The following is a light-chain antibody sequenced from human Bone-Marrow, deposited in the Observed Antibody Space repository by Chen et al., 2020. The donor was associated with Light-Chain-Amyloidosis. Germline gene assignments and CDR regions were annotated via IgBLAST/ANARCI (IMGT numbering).Light chain of an antibody. V-gene: IGLV2-14*01. CDR2: EVT. Sequence: SALTQPPSVSGSPGQSITISCTGTSSDVGGDNHVSWYQQHPDKAPKLMIYEVTNRPSWVPDRFSGSKSGNTASLTISGLQTEDEADYFCSSYTITNTLVFGSGTRVTVL. J-gene: IGLJ1*01. CDR3: SSYTITNTLV. CDR1: SSDVGGDNH.